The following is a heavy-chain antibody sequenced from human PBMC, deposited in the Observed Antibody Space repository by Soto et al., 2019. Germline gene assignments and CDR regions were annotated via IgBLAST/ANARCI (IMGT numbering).Heavy chain of an antibody. J-gene: IGHJ3*02. V-gene: IGHV3-21*01. CDR2: ISYGRTDT. CDR1: GFTFSSYS. Sequence: GGSLRLSCAASGFTFSSYSMNWVRQAPGKGLEWVSAISYGRTDTYYADSVKGRFTISRDNAKNTLYLEMNSLRAEDTAMYYCARNRSTFDIWGQGTMVTVSS. CDR3: ARNRSTFDI.